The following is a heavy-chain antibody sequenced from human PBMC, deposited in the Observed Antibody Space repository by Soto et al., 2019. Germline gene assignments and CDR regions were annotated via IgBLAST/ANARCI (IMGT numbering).Heavy chain of an antibody. D-gene: IGHD3-22*01. CDR2: IYHSGST. J-gene: IGHJ6*02. Sequence: QLQLQESGSGLVKPSQTLSLTCAVSGGSISSGGYSWSWIRQPPGKGLEWIGYIYHSGSTYYNPSLKSRVTISVDMSKNQFSLKLSSVTAADTAVYYCARGGNYYDSSGTEYGMDVWGQGTTVTVSS. V-gene: IGHV4-30-2*01. CDR3: ARGGNYYDSSGTEYGMDV. CDR1: GGSISSGGYS.